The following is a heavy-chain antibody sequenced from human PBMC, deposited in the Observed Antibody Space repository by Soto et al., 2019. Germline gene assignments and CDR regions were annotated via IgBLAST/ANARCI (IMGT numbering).Heavy chain of an antibody. CDR1: GGSISSTPYY. CDR2: IYYSGPT. CDR3: ARHRQYYDTSGYQQRYFDY. V-gene: IGHV4-39*01. D-gene: IGHD3-22*01. J-gene: IGHJ4*02. Sequence: PWETLSRTCSVSGGSISSTPYYWGWIGQPPGKGLEWLGTIYYSGPTSYNPSLKSRVIISVDTSNNQFFLKLRSVTAADTAVYYCARHRQYYDTSGYQQRYFDYWGQGTQVTISS.